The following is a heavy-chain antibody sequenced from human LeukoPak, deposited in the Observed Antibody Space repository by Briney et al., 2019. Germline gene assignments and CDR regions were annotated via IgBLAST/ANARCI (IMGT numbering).Heavy chain of an antibody. D-gene: IGHD2-2*01. Sequence: SQTLSLTCAISGDSVSNKNTAWNWIRQSPSRGLEWLGRTYYRSKWHNTYAASVKSRITINPDTSKNQFSLQLNSVTPEDTAVYYCASEVPAARGRFDYWGQRTLVTVSS. CDR3: ASEVPAARGRFDY. J-gene: IGHJ4*02. V-gene: IGHV6-1*01. CDR2: TYYRSKWHN. CDR1: GDSVSNKNTA.